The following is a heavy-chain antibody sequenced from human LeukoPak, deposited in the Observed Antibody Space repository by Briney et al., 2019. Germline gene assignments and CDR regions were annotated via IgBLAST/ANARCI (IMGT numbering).Heavy chain of an antibody. CDR1: GYNFMNYG. CDR3: ARVGATYGDPLEFDY. CDR2: ISGYTGNA. D-gene: IGHD4-17*01. V-gene: IGHV1-18*01. Sequence: SSVKVSCKASGYNFMNYGISWVRQAPGQGLEWMGLISGYTGNADYAPKLQGRITMTTDTSTTTAYMELRSLTSDDTAMYYCARVGATYGDPLEFDYWGQGTLVTVSS. J-gene: IGHJ4*02.